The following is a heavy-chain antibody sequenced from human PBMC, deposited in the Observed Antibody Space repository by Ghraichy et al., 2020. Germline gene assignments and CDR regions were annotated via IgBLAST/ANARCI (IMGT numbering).Heavy chain of an antibody. D-gene: IGHD1-1*01. J-gene: IGHJ3*02. CDR2: IYYSGNT. V-gene: IGHV4-39*01. CDR1: GGPFISRGNY. Sequence: SETLSLTCTYSGGPFISRGNYSGRNSHPPGLGRVWFGSIYYSGNTYYNPSLKSRVTISVDTSKNQFSLKLSSVTAADTAVYYCARHGKQDDAFDIWGQETIVTVPS. CDR3: ARHGKQDDAFDI.